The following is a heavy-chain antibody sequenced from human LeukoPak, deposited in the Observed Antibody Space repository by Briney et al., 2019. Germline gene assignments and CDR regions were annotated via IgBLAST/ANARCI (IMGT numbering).Heavy chain of an antibody. CDR2: ICIRGDT. V-gene: IGHV3-13*04. CDR3: ARGGIQVSGIDEFDD. J-gene: IGHJ4*02. D-gene: IGHD6-19*01. Sequence: AESLRLSCAASGFTFIDYDMHWVRQALGKGLEWVSAICIRGDTHYSGSVKGRFTISKENAESSLYLQMNSLRAEDTAVYYCARGGIQVSGIDEFDDWGQGTLVTV. CDR1: GFTFIDYD.